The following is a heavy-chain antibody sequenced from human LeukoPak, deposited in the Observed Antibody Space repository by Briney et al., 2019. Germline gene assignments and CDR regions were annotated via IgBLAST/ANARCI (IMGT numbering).Heavy chain of an antibody. J-gene: IGHJ4*02. CDR1: GATVSSNH. Sequence: GGSLRLSCAVSGATVSSNHMSWVRQPPGKGLEWVSAIFSAGGTYYADSVKGRFTISRDNSKNTLYLQMNSLRDEDTAVYYCASGFRASGWYYFDCWGQGTLVTVSS. D-gene: IGHD6-19*01. V-gene: IGHV3-53*01. CDR3: ASGFRASGWYYFDC. CDR2: IFSAGGT.